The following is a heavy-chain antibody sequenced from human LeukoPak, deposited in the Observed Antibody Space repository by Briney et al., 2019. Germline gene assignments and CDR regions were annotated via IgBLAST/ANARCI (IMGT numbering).Heavy chain of an antibody. Sequence: ASVTVSFKVSGYTLTELSMHWVRQAPGKGLEWMGGFDPEDGETIYAQKFQGRVTMTEDTSTDTAYMELSSLRSEDTAVYYCATDRDTAMANDAFDIWGQGTMVTVSS. D-gene: IGHD5-18*01. V-gene: IGHV1-24*01. J-gene: IGHJ3*02. CDR3: ATDRDTAMANDAFDI. CDR1: GYTLTELS. CDR2: FDPEDGET.